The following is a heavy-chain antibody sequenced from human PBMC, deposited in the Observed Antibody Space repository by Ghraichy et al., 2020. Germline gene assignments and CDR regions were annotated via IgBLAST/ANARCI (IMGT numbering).Heavy chain of an antibody. V-gene: IGHV4-4*02. Sequence: SETLSLTCAVSGGSISSSDWWTLVRQPPGKGLGWVGEIYHSGSTNYNPSLKSRVTISVNKSKNQFSLKPNSVTAADTAVYYCAGDKDSGSYYCDYWGQGTLVIVSS. D-gene: IGHD1-26*01. CDR1: GGSISSSDW. CDR3: AGDKDSGSYYCDY. CDR2: IYHSGST. J-gene: IGHJ4*02.